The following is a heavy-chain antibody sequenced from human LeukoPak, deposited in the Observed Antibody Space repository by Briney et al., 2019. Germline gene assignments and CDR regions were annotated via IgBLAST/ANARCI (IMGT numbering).Heavy chain of an antibody. Sequence: GASVKVSCKASGYTFTSYGISWVRQAPGQGLEWMGWTSAYNDNANYAQKLQGRVTMTTDTSTSTAYMELRSLGSDDTAVYYCATSVVAGNYYYYMDVWGKGTTVTVSS. V-gene: IGHV1-18*01. CDR2: TSAYNDNA. J-gene: IGHJ6*03. CDR1: GYTFTSYG. CDR3: ATSVVAGNYYYYMDV. D-gene: IGHD2-15*01.